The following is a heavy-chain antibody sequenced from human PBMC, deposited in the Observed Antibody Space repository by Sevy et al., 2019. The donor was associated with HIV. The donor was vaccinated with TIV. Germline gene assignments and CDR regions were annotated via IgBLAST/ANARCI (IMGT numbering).Heavy chain of an antibody. Sequence: GGSLRLSCAASGFTFSSYAMHWVRQAPGKGLEWVAVISYDGSNKYYADSVKGRFTISRDNSKNTLYLQMNSLRAEDTAVYYCAREGYCSSTSCRNRFDPWGQGTLVTVSS. J-gene: IGHJ5*02. CDR2: ISYDGSNK. V-gene: IGHV3-30*04. CDR3: AREGYCSSTSCRNRFDP. D-gene: IGHD2-2*01. CDR1: GFTFSSYA.